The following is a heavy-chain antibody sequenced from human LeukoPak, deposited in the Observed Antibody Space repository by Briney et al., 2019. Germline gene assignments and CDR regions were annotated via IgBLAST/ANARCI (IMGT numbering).Heavy chain of an antibody. CDR1: GFTFSSYW. CDR3: ARDLSRWSGSSRFDY. CDR2: INSDGSST. Sequence: GGSLRLSCAASGFTFSSYWMHWVRQAPGKGLVWVSRINSDGSSTSYADSVKGRFTISRDNAKNSLYLQMNSLRAEDTAVYYCARDLSRWSGSSRFDYWGQGTLVTVSS. D-gene: IGHD1-26*01. J-gene: IGHJ4*02. V-gene: IGHV3-74*01.